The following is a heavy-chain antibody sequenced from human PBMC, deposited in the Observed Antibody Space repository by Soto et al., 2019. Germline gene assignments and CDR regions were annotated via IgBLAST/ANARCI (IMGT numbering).Heavy chain of an antibody. CDR2: IYYSGST. CDR3: ARGTFGYDRSLFDY. V-gene: IGHV4-31*03. D-gene: IGHD3-22*01. CDR1: GGSISSGGYY. Sequence: SETLSLTCTVSGGSISSGGYYWSWIRQHPGKGLEWIGYIYYSGSTYYNPSLKSRVTISVDPSKNQFSLKLSSVTAADTAVYYCARGTFGYDRSLFDYWGQGTLVTVSS. J-gene: IGHJ4*02.